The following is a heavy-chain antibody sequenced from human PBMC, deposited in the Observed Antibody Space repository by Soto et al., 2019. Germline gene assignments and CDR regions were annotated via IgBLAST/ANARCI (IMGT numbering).Heavy chain of an antibody. CDR2: FDPEDGET. D-gene: IGHD6-13*01. J-gene: IGHJ4*02. V-gene: IGHV1-24*01. CDR1: GYTLTELS. CDR3: ATVSSSSWYPDY. Sequence: ASVKVSCKVSGYTLTELSMHWVRQAPGKGLEWMGGFDPEDGETIYAQKFQGRVTMTEDTSTDTAYMELSSLRSEDTAVYYCATVSSSSWYPDYWGQGTLVTVSS.